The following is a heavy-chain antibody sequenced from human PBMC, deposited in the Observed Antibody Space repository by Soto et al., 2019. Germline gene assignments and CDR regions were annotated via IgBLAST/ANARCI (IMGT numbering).Heavy chain of an antibody. CDR2: ISSSSSYI. D-gene: IGHD6-6*01. CDR1: GFTFSSYS. Sequence: GGCLRLSCAAAGFTFSSYSMNWVRQAPVKGLEWVPSISSSSSYIYYADSVKGRFTISRDNAKNSLYLQMNSLRAEDTAVYYCEGAGGYSSSGPNWFDTWGQGTLVTASS. CDR3: EGAGGYSSSGPNWFDT. V-gene: IGHV3-21*01. J-gene: IGHJ5*02.